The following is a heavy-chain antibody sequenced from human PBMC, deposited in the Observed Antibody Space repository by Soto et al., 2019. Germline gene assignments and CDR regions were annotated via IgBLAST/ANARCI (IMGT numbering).Heavy chain of an antibody. V-gene: IGHV3-23*01. J-gene: IGHJ4*02. D-gene: IGHD4-17*01. CDR3: ALNTVTTYKPDY. Sequence: EVQLLASGGGLVQPGESLRLSCAASGFIFSTYAMTWVRQAPGKGPEWVSTIDGSGGTTYYADSVQGRFTISRDNSKNTLYLQVNSLTSDDTAVYYCALNTVTTYKPDYWGQGTLVAVSS. CDR2: IDGSGGTT. CDR1: GFIFSTYA.